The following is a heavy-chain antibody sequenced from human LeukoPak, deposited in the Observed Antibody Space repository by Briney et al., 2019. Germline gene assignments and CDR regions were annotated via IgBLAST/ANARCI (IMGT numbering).Heavy chain of an antibody. CDR2: IIPIFGTA. Sequence: SVKVSCKASGGTFSSYAISWVRQAPGQGLEWMGGIIPIFGTANYAQKFQGRVTITTDESTSTAYMELSSLRSEDTAVYYCASSAHETDAFDIWGQGTMVPVSS. V-gene: IGHV1-69*05. CDR1: GGTFSSYA. J-gene: IGHJ3*02. CDR3: ASSAHETDAFDI.